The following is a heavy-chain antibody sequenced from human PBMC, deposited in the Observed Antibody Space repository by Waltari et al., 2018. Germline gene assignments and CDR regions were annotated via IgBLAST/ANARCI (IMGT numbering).Heavy chain of an antibody. D-gene: IGHD3-22*01. CDR1: GGSISSGGYS. V-gene: IGHV4-30-2*01. J-gene: IGHJ3*02. Sequence: QLQLQESGSGLVKPSQTLSLTCAVSGGSISSGGYSWSWIRQPPGKGLEWIGYIYHSGSTYYNPSRKSRVTISVDRSKNQFSLKLSSVTAADTAVYYCARATYYYDSSGPRADAFDIWGQGTMVTVSS. CDR2: IYHSGST. CDR3: ARATYYYDSSGPRADAFDI.